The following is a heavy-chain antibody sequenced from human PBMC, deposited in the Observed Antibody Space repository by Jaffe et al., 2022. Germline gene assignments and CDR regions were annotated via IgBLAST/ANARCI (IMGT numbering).Heavy chain of an antibody. CDR2: INHSGST. CDR3: ARDYCSGGSCYSDNDAFDI. CDR1: GGSFSGYY. V-gene: IGHV4-34*01. J-gene: IGHJ3*02. D-gene: IGHD2-15*01. Sequence: QVQLQQWGAGLLKPSETLSLTCAVYGGSFSGYYWSWIRQPPGKGLEWIGEINHSGSTNYNPSLKSRVTISVDTSKNQFSLKLSSVTAADTAVYYCARDYCSGGSCYSDNDAFDIWGQGTMVTVSS.